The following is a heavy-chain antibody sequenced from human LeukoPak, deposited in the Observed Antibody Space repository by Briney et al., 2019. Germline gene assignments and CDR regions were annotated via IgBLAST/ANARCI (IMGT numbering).Heavy chain of an antibody. CDR2: IYTSGST. Sequence: PSETLSLTCSVSGGSISSYYWSWIRQPPGKGLEWIGYIYTSGSTNYNPSLKSRVTISVDTSKNQFSLKLSSVTAADTAVYYCARTITIFGVVIVGWFDPWGQGTLVTVSS. V-gene: IGHV4-4*09. D-gene: IGHD3-3*01. J-gene: IGHJ5*02. CDR3: ARTITIFGVVIVGWFDP. CDR1: GGSISSYY.